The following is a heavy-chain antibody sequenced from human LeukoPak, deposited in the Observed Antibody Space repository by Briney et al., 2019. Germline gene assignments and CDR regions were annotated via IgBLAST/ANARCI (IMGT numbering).Heavy chain of an antibody. CDR1: GFTFSSYS. J-gene: IGHJ3*02. CDR3: ARDSSGSYWGNDAFDI. V-gene: IGHV3-21*01. Sequence: GGSLRLSCAASGFTFSSYSMNWVRQAPGKGLEGVSSISSSSSYIYYADSGKGRFTISRDNAKNSLYLQMNSLRAEDTAVYYCARDSSGSYWGNDAFDIWGQGTMVTVSS. D-gene: IGHD1-26*01. CDR2: ISSSSSYI.